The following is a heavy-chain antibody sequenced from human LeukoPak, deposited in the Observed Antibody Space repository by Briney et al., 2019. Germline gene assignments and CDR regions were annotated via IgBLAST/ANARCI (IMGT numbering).Heavy chain of an antibody. V-gene: IGHV4-34*01. Sequence: ETLSLTCAVYGGSFSGYYWSWIRQPPGKGLEWIGEINHSGSTNYNPSLKSRVTISVDTSKNQFSLKLSSVTAADTAVYYCAQWELLRRGLSYWGQGTLVTVSS. CDR3: AQWELLRRGLSY. CDR2: INHSGST. CDR1: GGSFSGYY. D-gene: IGHD1-26*01. J-gene: IGHJ4*02.